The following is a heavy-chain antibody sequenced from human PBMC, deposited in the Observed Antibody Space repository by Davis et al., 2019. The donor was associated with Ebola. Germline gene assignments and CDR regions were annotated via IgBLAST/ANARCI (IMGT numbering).Heavy chain of an antibody. D-gene: IGHD6-13*01. CDR2: IKQDGSEK. V-gene: IGHV3-7*03. Sequence: PGGSLRLSCAASGFTFSSYWMSWVRQAPGKGLEWVANIKQDGSEKYYVDSVKGRFTISRDNAKNSLYPQMNSLRAEDTAVYYCARDGGSSWYPYWGQGTLVTVSS. CDR3: ARDGGSSWYPY. J-gene: IGHJ4*02. CDR1: GFTFSSYW.